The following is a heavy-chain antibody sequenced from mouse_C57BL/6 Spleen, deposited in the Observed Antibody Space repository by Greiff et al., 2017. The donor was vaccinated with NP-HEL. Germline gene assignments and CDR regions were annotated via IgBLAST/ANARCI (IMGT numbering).Heavy chain of an antibody. CDR2: IYPRDGST. Sequence: QVHVKQSGPELVKPGASVKLSCKASGYTFTSYDINWVKQRPGQGLEWIGWIYPRDGSTKYNEKFKGKATLTVDTSSSTAYMELHSLTSEDSAVYFCARGATVVARGFAYWGQGTLVTVSA. J-gene: IGHJ3*01. V-gene: IGHV1-85*01. D-gene: IGHD1-1*01. CDR3: ARGATVVARGFAY. CDR1: GYTFTSYD.